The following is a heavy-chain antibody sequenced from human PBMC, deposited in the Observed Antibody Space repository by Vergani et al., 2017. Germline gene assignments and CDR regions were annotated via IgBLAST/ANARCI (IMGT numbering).Heavy chain of an antibody. Sequence: QVQLVESGGGVVQRGGSLRLSCATSGFTLSNYDMQWIRQGPGKGLEFVAFIKFDGSNQYYADSVKGRFTLSRDFSKNTLYLQMNSLRTDDTATYYCAKHFRGSGIESWGQGTQVIVSS. CDR1: GFTLSNYD. CDR2: IKFDGSNQ. J-gene: IGHJ4*02. CDR3: AKHFRGSGIES. D-gene: IGHD3-10*01. V-gene: IGHV3-30*02.